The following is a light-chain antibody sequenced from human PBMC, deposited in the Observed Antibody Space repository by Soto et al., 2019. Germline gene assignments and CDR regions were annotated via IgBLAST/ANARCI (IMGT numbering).Light chain of an antibody. J-gene: IGKJ1*01. CDR1: QSLSDW. V-gene: IGKV1-5*01. CDR3: QYYGSSPWT. Sequence: DIQLTQSPSTLSASVGDRVTITCRASQSLSDWLAWYQQIPGTAPKLLIYSAFSRATGIPDRFSGSGSGTDFTLTISRLEPEDFAVYYCQYYGSSPWTFGQGTKVEIK. CDR2: SAF.